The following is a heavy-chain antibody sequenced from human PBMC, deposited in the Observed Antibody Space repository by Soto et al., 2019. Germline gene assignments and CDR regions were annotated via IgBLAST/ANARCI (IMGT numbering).Heavy chain of an antibody. V-gene: IGHV1-8*01. D-gene: IGHD2-2*01. J-gene: IGHJ4*02. CDR1: GYTFTSYD. CDR2: MNPNSGNT. Sequence: ASVKVSCKASGYTFTSYDINWVRQATGQGLEWMGWMNPNSGNTGYAQKFQGRVTMTRNTSISTAYMELSSLRSEDTAVYYCAIVLSRYCSSTSCPVDYRGQGTLVTVSS. CDR3: AIVLSRYCSSTSCPVDY.